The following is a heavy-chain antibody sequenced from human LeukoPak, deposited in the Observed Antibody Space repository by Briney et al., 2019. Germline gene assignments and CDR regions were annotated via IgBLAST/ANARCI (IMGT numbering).Heavy chain of an antibody. CDR2: IYSGGST. CDR1: GFIVSSNY. CDR3: ARGGYSGYDRDAFDI. D-gene: IGHD5-12*01. V-gene: IGHV3-53*04. Sequence: GGSLRLSCAASGFIVSSNYMSWVRQAPGKGLEWVSVIYSGGSTYYADSVKGRFTISTNNSKTTLYLQMNSLRAEDTAVYYCARGGYSGYDRDAFDIWGQGTMVTVSS. J-gene: IGHJ3*02.